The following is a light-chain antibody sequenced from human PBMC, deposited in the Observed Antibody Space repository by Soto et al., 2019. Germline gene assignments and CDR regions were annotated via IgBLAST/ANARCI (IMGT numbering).Light chain of an antibody. CDR2: GAS. CDR1: QSVSSRY. Sequence: EIVLTQSPGTLSLSPWERATLSCRASQSVSSRYLAGSKQKPAQAPRLLIYGASSRATGIPDRFSGSGSGTDFTLTISSLEPEDFAVYYCQQYDNSAWTFGQGTKVDIK. V-gene: IGKV3-20*01. CDR3: QQYDNSAWT. J-gene: IGKJ1*01.